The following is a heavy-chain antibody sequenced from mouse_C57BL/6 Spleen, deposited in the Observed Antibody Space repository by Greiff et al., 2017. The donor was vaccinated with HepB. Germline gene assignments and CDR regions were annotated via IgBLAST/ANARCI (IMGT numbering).Heavy chain of an antibody. CDR3: AREGDYSNPGAMDY. J-gene: IGHJ4*01. CDR1: GYAFTNYL. D-gene: IGHD2-5*01. Sequence: VHLVESGAELVRPGTSVKVSCKASGYAFTNYLIEWVKQRPGQGLEWIGVINPGSGGTNYNEKFKGKATLTADKSSSTAYMQLSSLTSEESAVYFCAREGDYSNPGAMDYWGQGTSVTVSS. CDR2: INPGSGGT. V-gene: IGHV1-54*01.